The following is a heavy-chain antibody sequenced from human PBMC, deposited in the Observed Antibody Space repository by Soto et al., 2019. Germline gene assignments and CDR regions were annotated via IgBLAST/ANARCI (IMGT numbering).Heavy chain of an antibody. CDR2: ISAYNGNT. Sequence: ASVKVSCKASGYTFTSYGISWVRQAPGQGLEWMGWISAYNGNTNYAQKLQGRVTMTTDTSTSTAYMELRSLRSDDTALYYCSRDPSGSYYEDAFDIWGQGTMVTVSS. CDR3: SRDPSGSYYEDAFDI. CDR1: GYTFTSYG. V-gene: IGHV1-18*01. J-gene: IGHJ3*02. D-gene: IGHD1-26*01.